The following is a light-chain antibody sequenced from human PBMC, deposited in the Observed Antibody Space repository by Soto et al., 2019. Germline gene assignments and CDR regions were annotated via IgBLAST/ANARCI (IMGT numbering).Light chain of an antibody. Sequence: EIVLTPSPATLSLSPGDRATLSCRASQSVSSYLAWYQQKPGQAPRLLIYDASNRATGIPARFSGSGSGTDFTLTTSRLEPEDFAVYYCQQSATFGPGTKVDIK. J-gene: IGKJ3*01. CDR2: DAS. CDR1: QSVSSY. CDR3: QQSAT. V-gene: IGKV3-11*01.